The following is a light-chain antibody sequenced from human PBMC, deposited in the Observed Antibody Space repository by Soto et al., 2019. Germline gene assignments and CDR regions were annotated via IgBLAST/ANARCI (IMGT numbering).Light chain of an antibody. CDR3: QQYGSSRT. CDR2: AAS. J-gene: IGKJ1*01. V-gene: IGKV1-39*01. CDR1: RTISTY. Sequence: DIQMTQSPSSLSAAVGDRVTITCRASRTISTYLNWYQQRPGKAPTLLIYAASTLQSGVPSRFTGSGSGTDFTLTISSLQPEDFAVYYCQQYGSSRTFGQGTKVEIK.